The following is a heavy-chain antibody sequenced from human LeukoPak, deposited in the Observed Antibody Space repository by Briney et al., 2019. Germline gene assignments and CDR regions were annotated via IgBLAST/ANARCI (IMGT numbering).Heavy chain of an antibody. CDR2: IKQDGSEK. D-gene: IGHD2-15*01. Sequence: GGSLRLSCAASGFTFSSYWTSWVRQAPGKGLEWVASIKQDGSEKYYVDSVKGRFTISRDNAKSSLYLQMNSLRAEDTAVYYCARAPGVATTPDRYWGQGTLVTVSS. CDR3: ARAPGVATTPDRY. CDR1: GFTFSSYW. J-gene: IGHJ4*02. V-gene: IGHV3-7*01.